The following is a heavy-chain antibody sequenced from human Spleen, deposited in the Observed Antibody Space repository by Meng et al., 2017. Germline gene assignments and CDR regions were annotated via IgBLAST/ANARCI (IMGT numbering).Heavy chain of an antibody. CDR1: GFTFSSYG. CDR2: IWYDGSNK. V-gene: IGHV3-33*01. Sequence: GESLKISCAASGFTFSSYGMHWVRQAPGKGLEWVAVIWYDGSNKYYADSVKGRFTISRDNSKNTLYLQMNSLRAEDTAVYYCARAPPSRAEYFQHWGQGTLVTVSS. CDR3: ARAPPSRAEYFQH. J-gene: IGHJ1*01.